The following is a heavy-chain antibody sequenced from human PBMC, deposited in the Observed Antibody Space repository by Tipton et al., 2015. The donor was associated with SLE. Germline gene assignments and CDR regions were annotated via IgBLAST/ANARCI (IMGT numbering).Heavy chain of an antibody. CDR1: GGSFSGYY. Sequence: LRLSCAVYGGSFSGYYWSWIRQPPGKGLEWIGYIYYSGSTNYNPSLKSRVTISVDTSKNQFSLKLSSVTAADTAVYYCARGYCSGGSCSYWYFDLWGRGTLVTVSS. CDR3: ARGYCSGGSCSYWYFDL. CDR2: IYYSGST. D-gene: IGHD2-15*01. V-gene: IGHV4-59*01. J-gene: IGHJ2*01.